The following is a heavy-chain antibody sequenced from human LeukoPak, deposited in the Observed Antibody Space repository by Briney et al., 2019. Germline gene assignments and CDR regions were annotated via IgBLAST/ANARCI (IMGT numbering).Heavy chain of an antibody. CDR3: AQWVDFDVLTGYYVPDF. Sequence: ASVKVSCKASGYTFTSYGISWVRQAPGQGLEWMGWISAYNGNTNYAQKLQGRVTMTTDTSTSTAYMELRSLRSDDTAVYYCAQWVDFDVLTGYYVPDFWGQGTLVTVSS. J-gene: IGHJ4*02. CDR1: GYTFTSYG. D-gene: IGHD3-9*01. CDR2: ISAYNGNT. V-gene: IGHV1-18*04.